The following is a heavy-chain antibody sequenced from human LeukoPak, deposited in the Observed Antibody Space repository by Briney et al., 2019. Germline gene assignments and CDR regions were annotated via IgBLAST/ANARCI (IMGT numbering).Heavy chain of an antibody. Sequence: GASVKVSCKASGFSFSSHYAHWVRQAPGQGLEWMGRIDPTGDRTVYAQKFQGRITMTRDMSTNTVYMELSSLRYADTAFYFCARDEGSQGIPTSIYDYWGQESLVTVSS. CDR2: IDPTGDRT. D-gene: IGHD2-2*01. CDR3: ARDEGSQGIPTSIYDY. J-gene: IGHJ4*02. CDR1: GFSFSSHY. V-gene: IGHV1-46*01.